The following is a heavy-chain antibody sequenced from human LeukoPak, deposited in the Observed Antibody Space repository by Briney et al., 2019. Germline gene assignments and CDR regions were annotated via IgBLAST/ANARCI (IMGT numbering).Heavy chain of an antibody. CDR3: ARDLVGATLFDC. D-gene: IGHD1-26*01. V-gene: IGHV4-39*07. J-gene: IGHJ4*02. Sequence: SETLSLTCTLSGGSLSSISSYWGWIRQPPGKGLEWIGRIFFSGSIYYNPSLRSRVTISVDTSKNQVSLKLSCVTAADTAVYYCARDLVGATLFDCWGQGTLVTVSS. CDR1: GGSLSSISSY. CDR2: IFFSGSI.